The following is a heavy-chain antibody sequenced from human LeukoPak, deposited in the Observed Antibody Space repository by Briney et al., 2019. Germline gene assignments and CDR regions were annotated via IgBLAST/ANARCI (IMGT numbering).Heavy chain of an antibody. CDR3: ARGYQLGSYLWFDP. CDR2: INRSGST. Sequence: PSETLSLTCAVYGGSFSGYYWSWIRQPPGKGLEWIGEINRSGSTNYNPSLKSRVTISVDTSKNQFSLKLSSVTAADTAVYYCARGYQLGSYLWFDPWGQGTPVTVSS. V-gene: IGHV4-34*01. CDR1: GGSFSGYY. J-gene: IGHJ5*02. D-gene: IGHD2-2*01.